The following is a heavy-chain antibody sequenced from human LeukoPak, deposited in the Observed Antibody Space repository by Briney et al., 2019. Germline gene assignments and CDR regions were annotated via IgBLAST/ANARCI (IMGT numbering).Heavy chain of an antibody. V-gene: IGHV4-4*07. J-gene: IGHJ4*02. CDR3: ARHVTNIYGPFDY. CDR1: GGSISGYY. Sequence: PSETLSLTCTVSGGSISGYYGSWIRQSAGKGREGIGRVYTSGSTNYNPSRKSRVTMSVDTSKNQLCLKWSSVTAADTAIYYCARHVTNIYGPFDYWGQGTLVTVSS. CDR2: VYTSGST. D-gene: IGHD3-10*01.